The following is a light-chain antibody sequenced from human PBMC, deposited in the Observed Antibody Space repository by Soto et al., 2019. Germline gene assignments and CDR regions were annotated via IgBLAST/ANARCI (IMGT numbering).Light chain of an antibody. CDR2: GAS. Sequence: EIVLTQSPGTLSLSPGERATLSCRASQSVSSTYLAWYQQKPVQAPRLLIYGASSRATGIPDRFSGSGSGTAFTLTISRLEPEDFAVYYCQQYGSSTWTFGQGTKVEIK. J-gene: IGKJ1*01. CDR1: QSVSSTY. CDR3: QQYGSSTWT. V-gene: IGKV3-20*01.